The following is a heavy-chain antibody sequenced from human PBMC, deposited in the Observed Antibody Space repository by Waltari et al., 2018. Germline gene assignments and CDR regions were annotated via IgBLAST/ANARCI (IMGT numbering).Heavy chain of an antibody. CDR3: ARSFGVVTEYYFDY. J-gene: IGHJ4*02. CDR1: GGSISSYY. V-gene: IGHV4-59*01. CDR2: IYYSGST. Sequence: QVQLQESGPGLVKPSETLSLTCTVSGGSISSYYWSWIRQPPGKGLEWIGYIYYSGSTNYNPSLKSRVTISVDTSKNQFSLKLSSVTAADTAVYYCARSFGVVTEYYFDYWGQGTLVTVSS. D-gene: IGHD3-3*01.